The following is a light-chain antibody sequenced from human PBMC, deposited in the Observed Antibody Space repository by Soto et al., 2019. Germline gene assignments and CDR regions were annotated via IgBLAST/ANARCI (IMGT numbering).Light chain of an antibody. CDR1: TSNIGNNP. J-gene: IGLJ1*01. Sequence: QLVLTQPLSASGTPGQRVTISCSGRTSNIGNNPVNWYQQLPGTAPKLLIYTNDQRPSGVPDRFSGSKSGTSASLAISGLQSEDEADYYCAAWDDSLNGFVFGPGTKVTVL. CDR3: AAWDDSLNGFV. CDR2: TND. V-gene: IGLV1-44*01.